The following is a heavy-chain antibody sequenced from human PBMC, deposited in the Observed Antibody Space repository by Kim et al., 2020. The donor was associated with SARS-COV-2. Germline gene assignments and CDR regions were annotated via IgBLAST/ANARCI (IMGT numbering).Heavy chain of an antibody. V-gene: IGHV3-21*01. J-gene: IGHJ4*02. Sequence: SVKGRFTISRDNAKNSLYLQMNSLRAEDTAVYYCAREPSSGWDHRVRGPGYWGQGTLVTVSS. D-gene: IGHD6-19*01. CDR3: AREPSSGWDHRVRGPGY.